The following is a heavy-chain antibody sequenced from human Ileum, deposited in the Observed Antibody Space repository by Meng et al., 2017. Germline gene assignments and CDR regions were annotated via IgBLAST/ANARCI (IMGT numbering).Heavy chain of an antibody. CDR3: ASQTNTGH. D-gene: IGHD4-17*01. CDR2: IKSDGSIT. Sequence: EVQLVGSGGGVVQPGGSLRLSCAASGFNLTSYYMHWVHQAPGKGLVWVSAIKSDGSITTYADSVKGRFTISRDNAKNTLYLQMDSLRGEDTAVYYCASQTNTGHWGQGALVTVSS. CDR1: GFNLTSYY. J-gene: IGHJ4*02. V-gene: IGHV3-74*03.